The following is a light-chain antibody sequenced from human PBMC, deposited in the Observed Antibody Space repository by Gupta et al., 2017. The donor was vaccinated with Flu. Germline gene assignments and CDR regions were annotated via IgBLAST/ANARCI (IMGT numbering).Light chain of an antibody. CDR2: DES. J-gene: IGKJ4*01. CDR3: QYCDSPAGLT. CDR1: QSVSSIY. Sequence: ELVLTQSPGTLSLSPGETAILSCRASQSVSSIYLAWYQQKPGQAPRLLISDESSRATGIPDRFSGSGSGTDFTLTISRLEPEDFAVYYCQYCDSPAGLTFGGGTKVEIK. V-gene: IGKV3-20*01.